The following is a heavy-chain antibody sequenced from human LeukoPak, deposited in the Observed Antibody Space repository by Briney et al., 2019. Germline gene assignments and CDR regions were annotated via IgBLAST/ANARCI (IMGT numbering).Heavy chain of an antibody. J-gene: IGHJ6*03. V-gene: IGHV3-23*01. CDR2: ISGRGGNT. D-gene: IGHD3-10*01. CDR1: GFTFSNYD. Sequence: GGSLRLSCAASGFTFSNYDMNWIRQAPGKGLEWVSGISGRGGNTNYADSVKGRFTISRDNSKNTLYLQMNSLRAEDTAIYYCAKDGLWGFGDYMDVWGKGTTVTISS. CDR3: AKDGLWGFGDYMDV.